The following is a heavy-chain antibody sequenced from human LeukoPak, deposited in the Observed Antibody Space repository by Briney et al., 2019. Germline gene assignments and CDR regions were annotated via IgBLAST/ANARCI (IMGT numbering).Heavy chain of an antibody. CDR1: GDSFSSHY. J-gene: IGHJ3*02. CDR3: ARDLVTVTKGFDI. CDR2: ISHIGRT. D-gene: IGHD4-17*01. V-gene: IGHV4-59*11. Sequence: SEALSLTCAVSGDSFSSHYWTWIRQSPGTGLEWIGYISHIGRTNYNPSLKSRVTISIDTPKNQFSLKLRSVTAADTAVYYCARDLVTVTKGFDIWGQGTMVSVSS.